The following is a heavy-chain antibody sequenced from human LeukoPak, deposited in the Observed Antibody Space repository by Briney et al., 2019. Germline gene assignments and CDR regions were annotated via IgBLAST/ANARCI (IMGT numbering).Heavy chain of an antibody. J-gene: IGHJ4*02. V-gene: IGHV3-15*01. CDR1: GFTFTNYW. CDR2: IKSKANGGTT. CDR3: AAGNGYSDFDY. Sequence: GGSLRLSCAASGFTFTNYWMSWVRQAPGKGLEWVGRIKSKANGGTTDYAAPVKGRFTISRDDSKNTLYLQMNSLKTEDTAVYYCAAGNGYSDFDYWGQGTLVTVSS. D-gene: IGHD3-22*01.